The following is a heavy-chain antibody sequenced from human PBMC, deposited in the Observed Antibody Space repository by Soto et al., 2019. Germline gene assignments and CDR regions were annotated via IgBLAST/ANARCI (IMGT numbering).Heavy chain of an antibody. CDR3: AKDRGEEGLKFLEWFGGMDV. V-gene: IGHV3-74*01. CDR1: GFTFSNYA. Sequence: GGSLRLSCAASGFTFSNYAMDWVRQAPGKGLVWVSHIKSDGTTSYADSVEGRFTVSRDDAKNTFYLQMNSLRAEDTAVYYCAKDRGEEGLKFLEWFGGMDVWGHGTTVTVSS. J-gene: IGHJ6*02. CDR2: IKSDGTT. D-gene: IGHD3-3*01.